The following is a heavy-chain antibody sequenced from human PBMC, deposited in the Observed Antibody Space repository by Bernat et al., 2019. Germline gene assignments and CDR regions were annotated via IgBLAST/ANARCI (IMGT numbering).Heavy chain of an antibody. J-gene: IGHJ4*02. Sequence: EVQLLESGGGLVQPGGSLRLSCAASGFTFDSYGMSWVRQAPGKGPEWVSGISASGGTTYYADSVKGRFTVSRDNSKNTVYLQMNSLRAEDTAVYYGAKVKSRSGTRTYIDYWGQGTLVTVSS. D-gene: IGHD1-26*01. CDR1: GFTFDSYG. CDR3: AKVKSRSGTRTYIDY. CDR2: ISASGGTT. V-gene: IGHV3-23*01.